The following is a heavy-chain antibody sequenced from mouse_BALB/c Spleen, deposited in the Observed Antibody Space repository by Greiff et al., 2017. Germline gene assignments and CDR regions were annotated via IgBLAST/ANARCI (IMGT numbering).Heavy chain of an antibody. V-gene: IGHV3-2*02. CDR1: GYSITSDYA. CDR3: ARWLLRYYAMDY. D-gene: IGHD2-3*01. J-gene: IGHJ4*01. CDR2: ISYSGST. Sequence: LQESGPGLVKPSQSLSLTCTVTGYSITSDYAWNWIRQFPGNKLEWMGYISYSGSTSYNPSLKSRISITRDTSKNQFFLQLNSVTTEDTATYYCARWLLRYYAMDYWGQGTSVTVSS.